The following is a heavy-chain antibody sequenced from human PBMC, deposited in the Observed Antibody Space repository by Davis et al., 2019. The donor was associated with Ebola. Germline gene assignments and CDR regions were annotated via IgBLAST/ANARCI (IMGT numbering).Heavy chain of an antibody. CDR3: ARVVVVPAATLYYYYYYMDV. D-gene: IGHD2-2*01. CDR2: IYHSGST. Sequence: PSETLSLTCAVSGGSISSSNWWSWVRQPPGKGLEWIGEIYHSGSTNYNPSLKSRVTVSVDTSKNQFSLKLSSVTAADTAVYYCARVVVVPAATLYYYYYYMDVWGKGTTVTVSS. CDR1: GGSISSSNW. V-gene: IGHV4-4*02. J-gene: IGHJ6*03.